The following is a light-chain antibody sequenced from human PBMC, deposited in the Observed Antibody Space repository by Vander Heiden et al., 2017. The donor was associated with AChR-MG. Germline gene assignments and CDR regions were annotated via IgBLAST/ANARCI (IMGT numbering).Light chain of an antibody. CDR3: SSYTSSSTLMV. V-gene: IGLV2-14*03. CDR2: DVS. J-gene: IGLJ1*01. CDR1: SSDVGGYNY. Sequence: QSALTQPASVSGSPGQSITISCTGTSSDVGGYNYVSWYQQHPGKAPKLMIYDVSNRPSGGSNRFSGSKSGNTASLTISGLQAEDEADYYCSSYTSSSTLMVFGTGTKVTVL.